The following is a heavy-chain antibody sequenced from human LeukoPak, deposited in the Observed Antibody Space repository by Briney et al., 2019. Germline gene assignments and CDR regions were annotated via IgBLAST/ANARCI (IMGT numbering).Heavy chain of an antibody. CDR1: GFTFTSSA. CDR2: IVVGSGNT. CDR3: AADEAGVYYFDY. J-gene: IGHJ4*02. Sequence: GASVKVSCKASGFTFTSSAVQWVRQARGQRLEWIGWIVVGSGNTNYAQKSQERVTITRDMSTSTAYMELSSLRSEDTAVYYCAADEAGVYYFDYWGQGTLVTVSS. V-gene: IGHV1-58*01.